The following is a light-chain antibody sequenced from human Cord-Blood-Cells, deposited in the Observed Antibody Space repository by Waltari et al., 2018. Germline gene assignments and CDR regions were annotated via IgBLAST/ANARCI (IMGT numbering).Light chain of an antibody. CDR3: QQSYSTSSIT. CDR2: AAS. J-gene: IGKJ5*01. CDR1: QSISSY. V-gene: IGKV1-39*01. Sequence: TQSPSSLSASVGDRVTITCRASQSISSYLNWYQQKPGKAPKLLIYAASSLQSGVPSRFSGSGSGTDFTLTISSLQPEDFATYYCQQSYSTSSITFGQGTRLEIK.